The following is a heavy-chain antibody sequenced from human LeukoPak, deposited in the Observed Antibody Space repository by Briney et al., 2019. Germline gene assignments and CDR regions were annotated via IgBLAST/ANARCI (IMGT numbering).Heavy chain of an antibody. CDR3: AKDMYYYDSSGYFTDDY. J-gene: IGHJ4*02. Sequence: GGSLRLSWAASGFTFSSYAMSWVRQAPGKGLEWVSAISGRGGSTYYADSVKGRFTISRDNSKNTLYLQMNSLRAEDTAVYYCAKDMYYYDSSGYFTDDYWGQGTLVTVSS. CDR2: ISGRGGST. D-gene: IGHD3-22*01. V-gene: IGHV3-23*01. CDR1: GFTFSSYA.